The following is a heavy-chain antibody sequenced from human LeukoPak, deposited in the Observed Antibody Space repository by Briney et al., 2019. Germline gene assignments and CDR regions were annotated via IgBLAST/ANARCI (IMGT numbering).Heavy chain of an antibody. J-gene: IGHJ5*02. CDR3: ARRSDYYDSSAYYL. CDR1: GYTFASYD. D-gene: IGHD3-22*01. CDR2: MNPNSGNT. V-gene: IGHV1-8*03. Sequence: ASVKVSCKASGYTFASYDINWVRQATGQGLEWMGWMNPNSGNTGYAQKFQGRVTITRDTSISTAYMELSSLRSEDTAVYYCARRSDYYDSSAYYLWGQGTRVTVSS.